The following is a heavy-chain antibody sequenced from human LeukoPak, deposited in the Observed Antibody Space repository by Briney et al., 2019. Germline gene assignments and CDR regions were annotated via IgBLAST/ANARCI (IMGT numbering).Heavy chain of an antibody. CDR3: AKGGDYYVWGSLPSYYYMDV. Sequence: GGSLRLSCAASGSTFSSYAMHWVRQAPGKGLEWVAVISYDGSNKYYADSVKGRFTISRDNSKNTLYLQMNSLRAEDTAVYYCAKGGDYYVWGSLPSYYYMDVWGKGTTVTVSS. J-gene: IGHJ6*03. CDR2: ISYDGSNK. V-gene: IGHV3-30*04. D-gene: IGHD3-16*01. CDR1: GSTFSSYA.